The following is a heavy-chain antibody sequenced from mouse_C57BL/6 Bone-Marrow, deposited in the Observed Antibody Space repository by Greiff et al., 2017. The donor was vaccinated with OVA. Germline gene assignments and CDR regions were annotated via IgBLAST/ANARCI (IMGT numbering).Heavy chain of an antibody. CDR2: IDPSDSYT. CDR1: GYTFTSYW. J-gene: IGHJ3*01. V-gene: IGHV1-50*01. Sequence: VQLQQPGAELVKPGASVKLSCKASGYTFTSYWMQWVKQRPGQGLEWIGEIDPSDSYTNYNQKFKGKATLTVDTSSSTAYMQLSSLTSDDSAVYYCAIDSSGYLFAYWGQGTLVTVSA. CDR3: AIDSSGYLFAY. D-gene: IGHD3-2*02.